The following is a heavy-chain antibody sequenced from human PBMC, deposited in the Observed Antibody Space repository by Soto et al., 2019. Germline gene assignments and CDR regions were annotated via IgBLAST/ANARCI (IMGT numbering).Heavy chain of an antibody. D-gene: IGHD6-6*01. J-gene: IGHJ4*02. Sequence: QVQLMQSGAEVRKPGASVKVSCKATGYSFTAYYTHWVRQAPGQGLEWLGWMNPNSGDSNYAQQLQGRVTMTRDTSISTAYMELRRPTFDDTAVYYCTRDGGYSSSSGLLSYWGQGTLVTVSS. CDR3: TRDGGYSSSSGLLSY. V-gene: IGHV1-2*02. CDR1: GYSFTAYY. CDR2: MNPNSGDS.